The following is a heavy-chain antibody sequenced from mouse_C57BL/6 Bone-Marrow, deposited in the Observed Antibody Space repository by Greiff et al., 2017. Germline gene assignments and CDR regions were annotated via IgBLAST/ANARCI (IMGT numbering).Heavy chain of an antibody. CDR2: INPNNGGT. V-gene: IGHV1-26*01. CDR3: ARFYYGNYVNFDY. D-gene: IGHD2-1*01. Sequence: VQLQQSGPELVKPGASVKISCKASGYTFTDYYMNWVKQSHGKSLEWIGDINPNNGGTSYNQKFKGKATLTVDKSSSTAYMELRSLTSEDSAVYYCARFYYGNYVNFDYWGQGTTLTVSS. J-gene: IGHJ2*01. CDR1: GYTFTDYY.